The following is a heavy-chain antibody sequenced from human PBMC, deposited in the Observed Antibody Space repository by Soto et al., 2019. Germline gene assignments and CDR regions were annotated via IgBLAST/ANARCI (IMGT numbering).Heavy chain of an antibody. CDR1: GGSISSSSYY. CDR2: IYATGTT. Sequence: PSETLSLTCTVSGGSISSSSYYWSWIRKSAGKGLEWIGRIYATGTTDYNPSLKSRVMMSVDTSKKQFSLRLRSVTAADTAVYYCVRDGTKTLRDWFDPWGQGISVTVSS. J-gene: IGHJ5*02. D-gene: IGHD1-1*01. V-gene: IGHV4-61*02. CDR3: VRDGTKTLRDWFDP.